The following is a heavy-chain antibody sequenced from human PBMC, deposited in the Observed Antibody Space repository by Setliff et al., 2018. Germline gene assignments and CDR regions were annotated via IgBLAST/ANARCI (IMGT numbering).Heavy chain of an antibody. Sequence: PGGSLRLSCAASGFTSGNKDIHWVRQAPGKGLEWVALIRYDGRSEYADSVKGRFSMSRDNSKNTLYLQMNSLRTEDTAVYYCATDRVQNYNLDYWGQGTLVTVSS. CDR1: GFTSGNKD. J-gene: IGHJ4*02. CDR3: ATDRVQNYNLDY. CDR2: IRYDGRSE. V-gene: IGHV3-30*02. D-gene: IGHD1-1*01.